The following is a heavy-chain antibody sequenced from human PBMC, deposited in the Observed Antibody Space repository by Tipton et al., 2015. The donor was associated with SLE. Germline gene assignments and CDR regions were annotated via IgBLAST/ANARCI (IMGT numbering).Heavy chain of an antibody. CDR2: IIPIFGTA. Sequence: QLVQSGAEVKKPGSSVKVSCKASGGTFSSYAISWVRQAPGQGLEWMGGIIPIFGTANYAQKFQGRVTITADKSTSTAYMELSSLRSEDTAVYYCARRRDYSNYGPEHDAFDIWGQGTMVTVSS. CDR1: GGTFSSYA. CDR3: ARRRDYSNYGPEHDAFDI. J-gene: IGHJ3*02. D-gene: IGHD4-11*01. V-gene: IGHV1-69*06.